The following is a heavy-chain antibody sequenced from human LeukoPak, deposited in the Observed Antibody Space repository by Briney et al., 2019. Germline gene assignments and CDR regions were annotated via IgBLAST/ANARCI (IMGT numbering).Heavy chain of an antibody. V-gene: IGHV3-7*01. CDR3: ARDRDWYSFES. D-gene: IGHD1-26*01. Sequence: GESLRLSCAASGFTFSNYWVDWVRQAPGQGLEWAANIKQDGSEKYYVDSVKGRFTISRDNAKNSLFLQMNSLRAEDTAVYYCARDRDWYSFESWGQGTLVTVSS. CDR2: IKQDGSEK. J-gene: IGHJ4*02. CDR1: GFTFSNYW.